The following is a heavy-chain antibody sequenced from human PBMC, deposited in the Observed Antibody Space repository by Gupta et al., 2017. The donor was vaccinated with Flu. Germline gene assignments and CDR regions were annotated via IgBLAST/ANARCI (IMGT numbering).Heavy chain of an antibody. Sequence: QLQLQASGPGLVKPSETLSLTCTVSGGSIISSAYYWSWIRQPPGKGLEYIGSVYYVGSTYYNVFLKSRVTISIDTSKNQFSLRLASVTAEDTAVYYCARSDDYFDHWGQGALVTVSS. CDR3: ARSDDYFDH. J-gene: IGHJ4*02. CDR1: GGSIISSAYY. CDR2: VYYVGST. V-gene: IGHV4-39*01.